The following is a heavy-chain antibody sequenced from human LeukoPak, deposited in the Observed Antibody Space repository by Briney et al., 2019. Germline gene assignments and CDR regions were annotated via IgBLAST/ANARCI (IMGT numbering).Heavy chain of an antibody. CDR1: GYTFTDHY. CDR2: INPVGGGT. CDR3: ARYYGSGSYDC. Sequence: ASVKVSCKASGYTFTDHYMHWVRQAPGQGLEWMGIINPVGGGTTYAQHFQGRATMTRDTSTGTVYMELRSLRFEDTAVYYCARYYGSGSYDCWGQGTLVTVSS. J-gene: IGHJ4*02. D-gene: IGHD3-10*01. V-gene: IGHV1-46*01.